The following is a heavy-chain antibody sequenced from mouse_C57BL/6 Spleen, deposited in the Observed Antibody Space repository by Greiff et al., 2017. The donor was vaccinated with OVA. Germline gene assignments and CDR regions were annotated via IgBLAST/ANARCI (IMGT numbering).Heavy chain of an antibody. D-gene: IGHD2-1*01. J-gene: IGHJ2*01. V-gene: IGHV1-69*01. CDR2: IDPSDSYT. CDR1: GYTFTSYW. Sequence: QVQLQQPGAELVMPGASVKLSCKASGYTFTSYWMHWVKQRPGQGLEWIGEIDPSDSYTNYNQKFKGKSTLTVDKSSSTAYMQLSSLTSEDSAVYYCARSDGNFPFDYWGQGTTLTVSS. CDR3: ARSDGNFPFDY.